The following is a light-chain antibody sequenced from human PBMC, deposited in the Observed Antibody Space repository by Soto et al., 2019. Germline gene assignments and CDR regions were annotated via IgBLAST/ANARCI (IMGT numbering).Light chain of an antibody. CDR2: AAS. V-gene: IGKV1-39*01. Sequence: DIQMTQSPSSLSASVGDRVTITCRASQSISSYLNWYQQKPGKAPKLLIYAASSLPSGVPSRFSDSGSGTDFTLTISSLQPEDFATYYCQQSYSTAWTFGQGTKVEIK. J-gene: IGKJ1*01. CDR1: QSISSY. CDR3: QQSYSTAWT.